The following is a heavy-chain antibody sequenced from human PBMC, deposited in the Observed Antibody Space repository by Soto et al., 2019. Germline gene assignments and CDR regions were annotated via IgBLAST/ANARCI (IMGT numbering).Heavy chain of an antibody. V-gene: IGHV3-30-3*01. Sequence: QVQLVESGGGVVQPGRSLRLSCAASGFTFSSYAMHWVRQAPGKGLEWVAVISYDGSNKYYADSVKGRFTISRDNSKNTLYRQMNSLRAEDTAVYYCARGEGATDYWGQGTLVTVSS. CDR3: ARGEGATDY. CDR1: GFTFSSYA. J-gene: IGHJ4*02. CDR2: ISYDGSNK. D-gene: IGHD1-26*01.